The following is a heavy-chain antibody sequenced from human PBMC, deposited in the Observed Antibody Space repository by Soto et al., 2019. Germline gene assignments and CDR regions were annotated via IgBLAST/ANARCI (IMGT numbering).Heavy chain of an antibody. J-gene: IGHJ4*02. CDR3: ATGTAFKKYFYDY. Sequence: ASVKVSCKVSGYTLTELSMHWVRQAPGKGLEWMGGFDPEDGVTIYAQNYQGRVTMNEDTSTGTASMEVSSLRSEDTAKYYCATGTAFKKYFYDYWGQGTLVTVSS. CDR2: FDPEDGVT. V-gene: IGHV1-24*01. D-gene: IGHD2-2*01. CDR1: GYTLTELS.